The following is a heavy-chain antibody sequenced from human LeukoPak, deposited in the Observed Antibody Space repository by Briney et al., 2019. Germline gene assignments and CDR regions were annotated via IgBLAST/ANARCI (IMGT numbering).Heavy chain of an antibody. V-gene: IGHV1-18*01. D-gene: IGHD3-22*01. CDR2: ISAYNGNT. Sequence: GASVRVSCKASGGTFSSYAISWVRQAPGQGLEWMGWISAYNGNTNYAQKLQGRVTMTTDTSTSTAYMELRSLRSDDTAVYYCARDRSLITMIVPPGDYWGQGTLVTVSS. J-gene: IGHJ4*02. CDR1: GGTFSSYA. CDR3: ARDRSLITMIVPPGDY.